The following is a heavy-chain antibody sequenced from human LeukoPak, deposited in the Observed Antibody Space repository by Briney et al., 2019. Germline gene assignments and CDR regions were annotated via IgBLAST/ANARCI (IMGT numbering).Heavy chain of an antibody. CDR2: IYYTGST. J-gene: IGHJ3*02. CDR3: ARRVVVTATSNDAFDI. D-gene: IGHD2-21*02. CDR1: GGSISSYY. V-gene: IGHV4-59*08. Sequence: SETLSLTCTVSGGSISSYYWNWIRQPPGKGLEWIGYIYYTGSTKYNPSIKSRVTIPVDTSKNQFSLKLSSVTAADTAVYYCARRVVVTATSNDAFDIWGQGTMVTVSS.